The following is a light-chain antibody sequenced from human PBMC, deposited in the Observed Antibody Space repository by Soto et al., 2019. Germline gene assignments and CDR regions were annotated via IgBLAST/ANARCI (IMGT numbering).Light chain of an antibody. CDR2: EVS. CDR1: NNDVGGYKG. Sequence: QSALTQAPSVAGSPGQSVTISCTGTNNDVGGYKGVSWYQQSPGTAPKLISYEVSNRPSGVPGRFSGSKSGNTASLTISGLQAEDEADYYCFSYTRRDTYVFGPGTKLTVL. CDR3: FSYTRRDTYV. J-gene: IGLJ1*01. V-gene: IGLV2-18*02.